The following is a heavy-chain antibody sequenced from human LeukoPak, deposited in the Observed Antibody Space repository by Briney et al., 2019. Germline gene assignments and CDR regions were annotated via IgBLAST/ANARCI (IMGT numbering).Heavy chain of an antibody. CDR3: ARVSSTRDFDY. J-gene: IGHJ4*02. Sequence: GGSLRLSCAPSGFTFSSYRMHSVRQAPGKGLGWVSRINSDGSSTSYADSVKARFTISRNNAKNTLYLQMNSLRAEDTAVYYCARVSSTRDFDYWGQGTLVTASS. CDR1: GFTFSSYR. V-gene: IGHV3-74*01. CDR2: INSDGSST. D-gene: IGHD6-6*01.